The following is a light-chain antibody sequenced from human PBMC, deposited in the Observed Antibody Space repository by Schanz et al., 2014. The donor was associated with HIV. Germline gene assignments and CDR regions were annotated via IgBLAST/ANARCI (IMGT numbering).Light chain of an antibody. Sequence: QSALTQPASVSGSPGQSITISCTGVSSDVRAFNYVSWYQQHPGNVPKLIIYDGSHRPSGVPDRFSGSKSGDTASLTISGLQAEDEADYYCISYTSDSVVFGGGTKLTVL. CDR2: DGS. CDR1: SSDVRAFNY. CDR3: ISYTSDSVV. J-gene: IGLJ2*01. V-gene: IGLV2-14*03.